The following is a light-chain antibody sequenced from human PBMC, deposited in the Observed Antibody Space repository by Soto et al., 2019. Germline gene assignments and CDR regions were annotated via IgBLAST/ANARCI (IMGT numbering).Light chain of an antibody. CDR3: QQSYSTPRT. V-gene: IGKV1-39*01. CDR1: QSISSY. CDR2: AAS. J-gene: IGKJ1*01. Sequence: DIQMTQSPSSLSASVGDRVTITCRASQSISSYLNWYQQKPGKAPKLLIYAASSLQSGVPSRFSGRGSGTDYTLSISSVQPEDFATYYCQQSYSTPRTFGQGTKVEIK.